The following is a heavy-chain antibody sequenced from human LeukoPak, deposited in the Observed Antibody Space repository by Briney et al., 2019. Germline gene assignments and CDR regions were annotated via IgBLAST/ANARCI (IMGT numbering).Heavy chain of an antibody. Sequence: ASVKVSCKASGYTFTSYGISWVRQARGQGLEWMGWISAYNGNTNYAQKLQGRVTMTTDTSTSTAYMELRRLRSDDTAVYYCARGSAPDDGSWIQLGFDPWGQGTLVTVSS. D-gene: IGHD5-18*01. J-gene: IGHJ5*02. V-gene: IGHV1-18*01. CDR2: ISAYNGNT. CDR1: GYTFTSYG. CDR3: ARGSAPDDGSWIQLGFDP.